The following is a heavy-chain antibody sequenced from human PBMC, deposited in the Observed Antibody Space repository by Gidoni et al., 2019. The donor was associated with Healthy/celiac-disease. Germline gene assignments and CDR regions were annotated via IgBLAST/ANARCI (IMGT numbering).Heavy chain of an antibody. V-gene: IGHV1-8*01. CDR3: ARGNDIVVVPAADDAFDI. CDR2: RNPNSGNT. D-gene: IGHD2-2*01. Sequence: QFQLVQSVSEVKKPGPSVKASCKASGYTFTSYDINWVRQATGQGLEWMGWRNPNSGNTGYAQKFQGRVTMTRNTSISTAYMERSSLRSEDTAVYYCARGNDIVVVPAADDAFDIWGQGTMVTVSS. J-gene: IGHJ3*02. CDR1: GYTFTSYD.